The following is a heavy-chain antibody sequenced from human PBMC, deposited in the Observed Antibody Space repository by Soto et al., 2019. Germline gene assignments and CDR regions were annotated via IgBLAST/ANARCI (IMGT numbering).Heavy chain of an antibody. D-gene: IGHD2-2*01. CDR1: GFTFSFYA. J-gene: IGHJ4*02. CDR2: ITGSGDRT. CDR3: AKESFGCSSTSCSDY. Sequence: GGSLRLSCAASGFTFSFYAMTWVRQAPGKGLQWVSAITGSGDRTYYADSVKGRFTVSRDTSKNTLYLQMNSLRAEDTAVYYGAKESFGCSSTSCSDYWGQGTLVTVSS. V-gene: IGHV3-23*01.